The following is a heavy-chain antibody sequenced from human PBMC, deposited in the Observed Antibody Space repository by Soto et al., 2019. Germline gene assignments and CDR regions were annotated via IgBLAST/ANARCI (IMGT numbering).Heavy chain of an antibody. Sequence: SVKVSCKASGGTFSSYAISWVRQAPGQGLEWMGGIVPIFGTANYAQKFQGRVTTTADKSTSTAYMELSSLRSEDTAVYYCARSPPRGMDVWGQGTTVTVSS. CDR3: ARSPPRGMDV. J-gene: IGHJ6*02. CDR1: GGTFSSYA. CDR2: IVPIFGTA. V-gene: IGHV1-69*06.